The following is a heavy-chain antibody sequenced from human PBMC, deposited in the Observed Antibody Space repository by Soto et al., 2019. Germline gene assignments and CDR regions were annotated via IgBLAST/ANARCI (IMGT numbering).Heavy chain of an antibody. J-gene: IGHJ5*02. Sequence: GASVKVSCKASGGTFSSYAISWVRQAPGQGLEWMGGIIPIFGTANYAQKFQGRVTITADESTGTAYMELSSLRSEDTAVYYCARARNTENYYDSSGYGYNWFDPWGQGTLVTVSS. CDR3: ARARNTENYYDSSGYGYNWFDP. CDR2: IIPIFGTA. V-gene: IGHV1-69*13. D-gene: IGHD3-22*01. CDR1: GGTFSSYA.